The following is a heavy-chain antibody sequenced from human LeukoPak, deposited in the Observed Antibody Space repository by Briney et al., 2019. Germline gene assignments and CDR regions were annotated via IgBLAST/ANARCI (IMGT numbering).Heavy chain of an antibody. CDR1: GFTVSSNY. D-gene: IGHD4-23*01. CDR3: ARRGDGGRSFDY. CDR2: IYSGGNT. Sequence: GGSLRLSCAASGFTVSSNYLSWVRQAPGRGLECVSVIYSGGNTYYADSVKGRFTISRDNSKNTLFLQMNSLRAEDTAVYYCARRGDGGRSFDYWGQGTLVTVSS. J-gene: IGHJ4*02. V-gene: IGHV3-53*01.